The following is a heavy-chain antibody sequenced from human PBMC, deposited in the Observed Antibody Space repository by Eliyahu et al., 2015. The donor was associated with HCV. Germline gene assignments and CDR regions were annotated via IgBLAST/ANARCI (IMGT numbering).Heavy chain of an antibody. D-gene: IGHD1-1*01. CDR3: AKDRGNGGVWDAFDI. V-gene: IGHV3-30*18. CDR2: ISYDGSDK. J-gene: IGHJ3*02. CDR1: GFTXSSYG. Sequence: QVQMVESGGGVVQPGRSXRXSXVAXGFTXSSYGMHRVRQAPGKGLEWVAIISYDGSDKYYADSVKGRFTISRDNSKNTLYLQMNSLRAEDTAVYYCAKDRGNGGVWDAFDIWGQGTMVTVSS.